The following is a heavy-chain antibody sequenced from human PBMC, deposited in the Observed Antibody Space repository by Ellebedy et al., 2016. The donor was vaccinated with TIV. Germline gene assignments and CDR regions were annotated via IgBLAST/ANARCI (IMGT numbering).Heavy chain of an antibody. CDR2: TYYRSKWYN. D-gene: IGHD2/OR15-2a*01. CDR3: ARVLRPVLHRRNWFDP. V-gene: IGHV6-1*01. J-gene: IGHJ5*02. CDR1: GDSVSSNSAA. Sequence: SQTLSLTCAISGDSVSSNSAAWNWIRQSPSRGLEWLGRTYYRSKWYNDYAVSVKSRITINPDTSKNQFSLKLSSVTAADTAVYYCARVLRPVLHRRNWFDPWGQGTLVTVSS.